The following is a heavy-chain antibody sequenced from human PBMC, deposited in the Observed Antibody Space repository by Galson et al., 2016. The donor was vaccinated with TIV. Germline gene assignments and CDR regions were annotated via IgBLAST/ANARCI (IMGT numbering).Heavy chain of an antibody. D-gene: IGHD2-15*01. CDR3: ARARRGYCSGGSCLPGY. CDR1: GYTFNNYD. J-gene: IGHJ4*02. CDR2: MNPNSGNA. V-gene: IGHV1-8*01. Sequence: SVKVSCKASGYTFNNYDISWVRQATGQGLEWMGWMNPNSGNAGYAQKFKGRVTMTSNTSVNKAYMEVRSLRFEDTAVYYCARARRGYCSGGSCLPGYWGQGTLVTVSS.